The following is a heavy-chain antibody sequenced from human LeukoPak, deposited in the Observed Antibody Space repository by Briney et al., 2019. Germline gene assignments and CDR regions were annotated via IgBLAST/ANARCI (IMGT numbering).Heavy chain of an antibody. CDR3: AKVTYYDFWSGPDY. V-gene: IGHV3-21*04. CDR1: GFTFSSYS. Sequence: GGSLRLSCAASGFTFSSYSMNWVRQAPGKGLEWVSSISSSSSYIYYADSVKGRFTISRDNAKNTLYLQMNSLRAEDTAVYYCAKVTYYDFWSGPDYWGQGTLVTVSS. J-gene: IGHJ4*02. CDR2: ISSSSSYI. D-gene: IGHD3-3*01.